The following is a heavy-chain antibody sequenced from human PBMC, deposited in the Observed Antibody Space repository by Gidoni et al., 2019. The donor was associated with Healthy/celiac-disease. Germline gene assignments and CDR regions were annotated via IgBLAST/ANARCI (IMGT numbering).Heavy chain of an antibody. D-gene: IGHD3-3*01. V-gene: IGHV3-21*01. J-gene: IGHJ5*02. Sequence: EVQLVASGGGLVKPGGSLRLSCAASGFPFSSYSMNWVRQPPGKGLEWVSSISSSSSYIYYADSVKGRFTISRDNAKNSLYLQMNSLRAEDTAVYYCARDQGDFQNWFDPWGQGTLVTVSS. CDR3: ARDQGDFQNWFDP. CDR2: ISSSSSYI. CDR1: GFPFSSYS.